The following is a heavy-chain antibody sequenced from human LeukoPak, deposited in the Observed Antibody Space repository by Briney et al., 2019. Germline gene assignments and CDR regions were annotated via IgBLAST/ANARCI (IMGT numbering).Heavy chain of an antibody. V-gene: IGHV4-59*01. J-gene: IGHJ6*04. CDR1: GGSISSYY. Sequence: SETLSLTCTVSGGSISSYYWSWIRQPPGKGLEWIGYTYYSGSTNYNPSLKSRVTISVDTSKNQFSLKLSSVTAADTAVYYCARDLAAAGPAGYYYYYGMDVWGKGTTVTVSS. D-gene: IGHD6-13*01. CDR3: ARDLAAAGPAGYYYYYGMDV. CDR2: TYYSGST.